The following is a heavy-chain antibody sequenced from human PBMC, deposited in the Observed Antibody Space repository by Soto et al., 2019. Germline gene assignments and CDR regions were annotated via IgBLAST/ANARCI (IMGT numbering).Heavy chain of an antibody. CDR1: GSSISSGGYY. CDR2: IYYSGNT. D-gene: IGHD3-10*01. Sequence: QVQLQESGPGLVKPSQTLSLTCTVSGSSISSGGYYWSWVRQHPGKGLEWIGYIYIYYSGNTYYNPSIKSRVTISGDTSKNQFSLELSSVTAADTAVYFCARGAGSLDYWGQGTLVTVSS. V-gene: IGHV4-31*03. J-gene: IGHJ4*02. CDR3: ARGAGSLDY.